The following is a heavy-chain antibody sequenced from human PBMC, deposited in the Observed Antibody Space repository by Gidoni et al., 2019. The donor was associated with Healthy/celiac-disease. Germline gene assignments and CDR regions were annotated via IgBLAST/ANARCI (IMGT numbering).Heavy chain of an antibody. CDR1: GFTFRSYD. CDR2: ISSSCSTI. J-gene: IGHJ3*02. Sequence: EVQLVESGGGWVQPGGSLRLSCAASGFTFRSYDMNWVRQAPGKGLEWVSYISSSCSTIYYADSVKGRFTISRDNANNLLYLQMNSLRAEDTAVYYCAREGGLRFLEWLDAFDIWGQGTMVTVSS. V-gene: IGHV3-48*03. D-gene: IGHD3-3*01. CDR3: AREGGLRFLEWLDAFDI.